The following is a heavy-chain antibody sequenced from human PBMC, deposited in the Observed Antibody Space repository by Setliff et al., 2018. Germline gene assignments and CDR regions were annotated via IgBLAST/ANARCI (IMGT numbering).Heavy chain of an antibody. CDR1: GFTFSTYD. V-gene: IGHV3-13*01. CDR3: ARGFRSRGTVSSFDY. D-gene: IGHD4-4*01. J-gene: IGHJ4*02. Sequence: GGSLRLSCAASGFTFSTYDMHWFRQATGKGLEWASGTGTTGVTYYPGSVRGRFTISRDNAKNSLYLQINSLRAGDTAVYYCARGFRSRGTVSSFDYWGQGTLVTVSS. CDR2: TGTTGVT.